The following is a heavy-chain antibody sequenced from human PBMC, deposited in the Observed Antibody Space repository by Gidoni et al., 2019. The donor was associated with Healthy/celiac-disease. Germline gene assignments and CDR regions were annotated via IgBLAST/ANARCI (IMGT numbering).Heavy chain of an antibody. D-gene: IGHD2-2*01. CDR2: INPNSGGT. CDR3: AGEVLVPAAYPQFDP. CDR1: GYTFTGYY. J-gene: IGHJ5*02. V-gene: IGHV1-2*02. Sequence: QVQLVQSGAEVKKPGASVKVSCKASGYTFTGYYLHWVRQAPGQGLEWMGWINPNSGGTNYAQKFQGRVTMTRDTSISTAYMELSRLRSDDTAVYYCAGEVLVPAAYPQFDPWGQGTLVTVSS.